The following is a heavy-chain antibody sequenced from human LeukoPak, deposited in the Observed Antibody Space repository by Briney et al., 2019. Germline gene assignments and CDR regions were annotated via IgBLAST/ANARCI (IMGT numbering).Heavy chain of an antibody. CDR1: GFTFSSYA. CDR3: ARVVDHDYGDYYLDY. CDR2: ISYDGSNK. J-gene: IGHJ4*02. V-gene: IGHV3-30*04. D-gene: IGHD4-17*01. Sequence: GGSLRLSCAASGFTFSSYAMHWVRQAPGKGLEWVAVISYDGSNKYYADSVKGRFTISRDNSKNTLYLQMNNLRAEDTAVYYCARVVDHDYGDYYLDYWGQGTLVTVSS.